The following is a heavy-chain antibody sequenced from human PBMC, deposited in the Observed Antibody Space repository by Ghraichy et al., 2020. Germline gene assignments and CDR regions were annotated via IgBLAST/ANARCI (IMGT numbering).Heavy chain of an antibody. J-gene: IGHJ4*02. V-gene: IGHV3-23*01. CDR2: IQSNFVT. CDR1: GFTFDIYA. D-gene: IGHD3-3*01. CDR3: AKWLQSGFYVIDY. Sequence: ESLNISCAASGFTFDIYAMSWVRQAPGKGLEWVSLIQSNFVTFYADSVKGRFTISRDNSRQLVYLQMSLLRDEDTAVYYCAKWLQSGFYVIDYWGQGTLVTVSS.